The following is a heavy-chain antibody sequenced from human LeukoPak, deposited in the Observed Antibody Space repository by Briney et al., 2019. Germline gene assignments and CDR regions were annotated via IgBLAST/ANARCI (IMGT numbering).Heavy chain of an antibody. Sequence: PGGSLRLSCTRSGFTFITYAMSWVRQAPGKGLEWVSAFSGGDDSTYYAHSVRGRFTISRDSSRNTLYLQMNSLRAEDTAVYYCARLSGSYYNSPFYFDYGGQGTLVTVSS. CDR3: ARLSGSYYNSPFYFDY. D-gene: IGHD3-10*01. CDR2: FSGGDDST. V-gene: IGHV3-23*01. J-gene: IGHJ4*02. CDR1: GFTFITYA.